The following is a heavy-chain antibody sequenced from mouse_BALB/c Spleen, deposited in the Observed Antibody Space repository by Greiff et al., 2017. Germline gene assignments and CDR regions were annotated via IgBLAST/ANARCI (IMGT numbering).Heavy chain of an antibody. V-gene: IGHV1-18*01. CDR3: AKCHAGVQYCYAMDY. Sequence: VQLQQSGPELVKPGASVKIPCKASGYSFTDYNMYWVKQSHGKSLEWIGDINPNNGGTIFNQKFKGKATLTVDKSSSTAYMELRSLTSEDTAVYYCAKCHAGVQYCYAMDYWGQGTSVTVSS. CDR2: INPNNGGT. J-gene: IGHJ4*01. CDR1: GYSFTDYN. D-gene: IGHD1-1*02.